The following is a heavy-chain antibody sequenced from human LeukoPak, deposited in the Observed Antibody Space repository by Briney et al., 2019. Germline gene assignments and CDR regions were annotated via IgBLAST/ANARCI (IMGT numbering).Heavy chain of an antibody. V-gene: IGHV3-53*01. CDR3: SREMLRPPYYGMDV. Sequence: GGSLRLSCAASGFIVSSNYMNWVRQAPGKGLEWVSIIFSGGSTDYADSVKGRFTISRDSSKNTVYLQMNSLRAEDTAIYYCSREMLRPPYYGMDVWGQGTTVTVSS. D-gene: IGHD3-10*02. J-gene: IGHJ6*02. CDR1: GFIVSSNY. CDR2: IFSGGST.